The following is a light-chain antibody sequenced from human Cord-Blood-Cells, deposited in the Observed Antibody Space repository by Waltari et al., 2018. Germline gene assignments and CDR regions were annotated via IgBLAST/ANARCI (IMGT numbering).Light chain of an antibody. CDR3: QQSYSTPYS. J-gene: IGKJ2*03. CDR1: QSISSY. V-gene: IGKV1-39*01. CDR2: AAS. Sequence: IQMTQSPSPLSASVGDRVTITCRASQSISSYLNLYQQKPGKAPKLLIYAASSLQSGVPSRFSGSGSGTDFTLTISSLQPEDFATYYCQQSYSTPYSFGQGTKLEIK.